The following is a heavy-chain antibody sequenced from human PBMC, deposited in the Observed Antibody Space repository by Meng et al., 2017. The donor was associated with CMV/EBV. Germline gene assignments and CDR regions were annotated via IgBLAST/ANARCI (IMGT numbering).Heavy chain of an antibody. Sequence: SETLSLTCTVSGGSISSYYWSWIRQPPGKGLEWIGYIYYSGSTNYNPSLKSRVTISVDTSKNQLSLKLSSVTAADTAVYYCARGPPYSTYYYYYGMDVWGQGTTVTVSS. J-gene: IGHJ6*02. CDR1: GGSISSYY. CDR2: IYYSGST. V-gene: IGHV4-59*01. D-gene: IGHD2-21*01. CDR3: ARGPPYSTYYYYYGMDV.